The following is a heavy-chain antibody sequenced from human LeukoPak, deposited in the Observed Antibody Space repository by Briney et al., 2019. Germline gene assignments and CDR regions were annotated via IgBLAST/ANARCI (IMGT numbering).Heavy chain of an antibody. CDR1: GFSLSTSGMC. V-gene: IGHV2-70*11. CDR3: AQTYYYDSSGYPTGY. D-gene: IGHD3-22*01. CDR2: IDWDDDK. Sequence: ESGPTLVNPTQTLTLTCTFSGFSLSTSGMCVSWIRQPPGKALEWLARIDWDDDKYYSTSLKTRLTISKDTSKSQVVLTMTNMDPVDTATYYCAQTYYYDSSGYPTGYWGQGTLVTVSS. J-gene: IGHJ4*02.